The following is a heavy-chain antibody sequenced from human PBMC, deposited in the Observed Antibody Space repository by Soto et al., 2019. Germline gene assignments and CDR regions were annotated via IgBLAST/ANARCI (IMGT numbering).Heavy chain of an antibody. V-gene: IGHV1-46*01. D-gene: IGHD6-13*01. CDR1: GYTFTSYY. CDR2: ITPSSGGT. Sequence: ASAKVSCKASGYTFTSYYLHWLRQARGQGLEWMGIITPSSGGTRFSQRFQDRVTMTRDTSTGTIYMDLRGLTFEDTAVYYCAGGVSKKSAAFDYWGNGTLVTVSS. CDR3: AGGVSKKSAAFDY. J-gene: IGHJ4*01.